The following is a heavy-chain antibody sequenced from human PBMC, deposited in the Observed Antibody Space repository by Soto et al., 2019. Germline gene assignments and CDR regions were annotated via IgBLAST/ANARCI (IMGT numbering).Heavy chain of an antibody. J-gene: IGHJ6*02. V-gene: IGHV4-31*03. CDR3: ARDMSGGTYNYYYGMDV. D-gene: IGHD1-26*01. Sequence: SETLSLTCTVSGGSISSGGYYWSWIRQHPGKGLEWIGYIYYSGSTYYNPSLKSRVTISVDTSKNQFFLKLSSVTAADTAVYYCARDMSGGTYNYYYGMDVWGQGTTVTVSS. CDR1: GGSISSGGYY. CDR2: IYYSGST.